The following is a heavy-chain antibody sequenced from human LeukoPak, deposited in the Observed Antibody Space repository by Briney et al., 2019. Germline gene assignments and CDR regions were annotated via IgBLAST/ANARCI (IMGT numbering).Heavy chain of an antibody. Sequence: PGGSLRLSCAASGFTFSSYSMNWVRQAPGKGLEWVSSISSSSSYIYYADSVKGRFTISRDNAKNSLYLQMNSLRAEDTAVYYCASIVGAVPAFDIWGQGTMVTVSS. J-gene: IGHJ3*02. CDR3: ASIVGAVPAFDI. CDR1: GFTFSSYS. V-gene: IGHV3-21*01. D-gene: IGHD1-26*01. CDR2: ISSSSSYI.